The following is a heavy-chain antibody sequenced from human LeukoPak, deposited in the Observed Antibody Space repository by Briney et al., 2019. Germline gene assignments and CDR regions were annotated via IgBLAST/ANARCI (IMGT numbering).Heavy chain of an antibody. Sequence: PGGSLRLSCAASGFTFSSYAMSWVRQAPGKGLEWVSAISGSGGSTYYADSVKGRFTISRDNAKNSLYLQMNSLRAEDTAVYYCARPGEYTSSRTGFDYWGQGALVAVSS. CDR1: GFTFSSYA. J-gene: IGHJ4*02. CDR2: ISGSGGST. CDR3: ARPGEYTSSRTGFDY. V-gene: IGHV3-23*01. D-gene: IGHD6-13*01.